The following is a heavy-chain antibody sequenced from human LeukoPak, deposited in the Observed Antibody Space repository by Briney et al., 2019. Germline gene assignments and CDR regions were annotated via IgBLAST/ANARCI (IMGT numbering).Heavy chain of an antibody. D-gene: IGHD3-22*01. J-gene: IGHJ3*02. V-gene: IGHV1-2*02. CDR2: INPNSGGT. CDR1: GYMFIGYY. Sequence: GASVKVSCKASGYMFIGYYIHWVRQAPGQGLEWMGWINPNSGGTNYAQKIRGRVTMTRAPSINTAYMEVISLASDDTAVYYCARDSSITTPRGGFDIWGQGTKVTVSS. CDR3: ARDSSITTPRGGFDI.